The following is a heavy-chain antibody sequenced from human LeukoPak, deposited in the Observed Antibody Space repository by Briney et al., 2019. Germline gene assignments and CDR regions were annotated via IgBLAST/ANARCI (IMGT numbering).Heavy chain of an antibody. CDR3: ARGPHTAMVGY. Sequence: SETLSLTCTVSGGSISSYYWSWIRQPPGKGLEWIGYIYYSGSTNYNPSLKSRVTISVDTSKSQFSLKLSSVTAADTAVYYCARGPHTAMVGYWGQGTLVTVSS. CDR1: GGSISSYY. J-gene: IGHJ4*02. CDR2: IYYSGST. V-gene: IGHV4-59*01. D-gene: IGHD5-18*01.